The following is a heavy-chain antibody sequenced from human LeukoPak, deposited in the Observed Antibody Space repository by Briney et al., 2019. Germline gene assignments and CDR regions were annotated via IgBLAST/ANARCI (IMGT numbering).Heavy chain of an antibody. V-gene: IGHV4/OR15-8*02. D-gene: IGHD1-26*01. Sequence: KPSETLSLTSGVSGGSTCGTNWGSWVRQPPGQGLEWIGEISLAGQTNYNPSLNGRVTMSLDKSSNQLSLHLTSVTAADTATYFCSRESGPFCPFGYWGQGTLVIVSS. CDR3: SRESGPFCPFGY. CDR1: GGSTCGTNW. J-gene: IGHJ4*02. CDR2: ISLAGQT.